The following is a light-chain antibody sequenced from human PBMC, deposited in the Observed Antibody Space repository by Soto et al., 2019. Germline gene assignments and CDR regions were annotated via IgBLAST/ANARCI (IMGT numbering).Light chain of an antibody. Sequence: EVVLMQSPGTLSSSPGERATLSCRASQSVTSNYLAWYQQKRGQAPRLLIWGASIRATDLPDRFSGGGSGTDFTLTISRLEAEDSAVYYCQQYGSSPGTFGQGTKVDIK. CDR1: QSVTSNY. CDR2: GAS. J-gene: IGKJ1*01. CDR3: QQYGSSPGT. V-gene: IGKV3-20*01.